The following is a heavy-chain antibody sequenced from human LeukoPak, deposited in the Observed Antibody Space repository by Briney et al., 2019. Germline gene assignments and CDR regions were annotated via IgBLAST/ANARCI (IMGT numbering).Heavy chain of an antibody. CDR3: ARGADGVSSNSRGWFDP. Sequence: GGSLRLSCAASGFTFSSYGMHWVRQAPGKGLEWVAFIRCDGSNKYYADSVKGRFTISRDNSKNTLYLQMNSLRAEDTAVYSCARGADGVSSNSRGWFDPWGQGTLVTVSS. D-gene: IGHD2-15*01. J-gene: IGHJ5*02. CDR1: GFTFSSYG. CDR2: IRCDGSNK. V-gene: IGHV3-30*02.